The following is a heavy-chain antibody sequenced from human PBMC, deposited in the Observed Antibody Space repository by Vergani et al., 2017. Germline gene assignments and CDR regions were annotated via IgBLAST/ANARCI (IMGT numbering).Heavy chain of an antibody. CDR2: INHSGSA. CDR1: GGSFSGYS. CDR3: TSCIAAAGTRCYFDY. D-gene: IGHD6-13*01. Sequence: QVQLQQWGAGLLKPSETLSLTCAVYGGSFSGYSWSWIRQPPGKGLEWIGEINHSGSAYYNPSLKSRVTISVDRSKNQFSLKLSSVTAADTAVYYCTSCIAAAGTRCYFDYWGQGTLVTVSS. J-gene: IGHJ4*02. V-gene: IGHV4-34*01.